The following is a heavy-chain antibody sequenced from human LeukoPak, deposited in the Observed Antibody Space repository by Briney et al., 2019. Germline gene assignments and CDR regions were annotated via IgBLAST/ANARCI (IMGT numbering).Heavy chain of an antibody. D-gene: IGHD3-9*01. Sequence: SETLSLTCAVSGGSISSYYWSWLRQPPGKGLEWIGEIHDTGSTNYNPPLKSRVTMSLDKSKNQFSLNLNSVTAADTAVYYCATYYDILSGYTFDYWGQGTLVAVSS. CDR3: ATYYDILSGYTFDY. J-gene: IGHJ4*02. CDR2: IHDTGST. CDR1: GGSISSYY. V-gene: IGHV4-59*12.